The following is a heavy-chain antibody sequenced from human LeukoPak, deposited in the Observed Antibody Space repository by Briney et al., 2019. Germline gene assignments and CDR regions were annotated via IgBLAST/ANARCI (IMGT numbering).Heavy chain of an antibody. CDR3: ARDLESIAVTGNGGY. J-gene: IGHJ4*02. D-gene: IGHD6-19*01. CDR2: IIPIFGTA. Sequence: SVKVSCKASGGTFSSYAISWVRQAPGQGLEWMGRIIPIFGTANYAQKFQGRVTITTDESTSTAYMELSSLGSEDTAVYYCARDLESIAVTGNGGYWGQGTLVTVSS. CDR1: GGTFSSYA. V-gene: IGHV1-69*05.